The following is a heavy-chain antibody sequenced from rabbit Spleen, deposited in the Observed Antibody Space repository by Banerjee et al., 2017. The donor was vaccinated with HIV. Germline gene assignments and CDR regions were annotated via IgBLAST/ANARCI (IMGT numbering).Heavy chain of an antibody. D-gene: IGHD1-1*01. CDR2: ISTSSGTI. CDR3: GRSLSSSGDTIMAWYL. CDR1: GFSFSSSYW. J-gene: IGHJ3*01. Sequence: QEQLEESGGDLVQPEGSLTLTCTASGFSFSSSYWICWVRQAPGKGLEWIGCISTSSGTIHFANWVNGRFSISKISSTTVTLQLTSLTVADTATYFCGRSLSSSGDTIMAWYLWGQGTLVTVS. V-gene: IGHV1S45*01.